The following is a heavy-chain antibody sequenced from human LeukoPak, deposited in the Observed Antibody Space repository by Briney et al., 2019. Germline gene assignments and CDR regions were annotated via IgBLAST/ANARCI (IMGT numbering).Heavy chain of an antibody. CDR2: IYYSGST. D-gene: IGHD1-1*01. CDR1: GGSISPYY. CDR3: ARGRRRLDY. V-gene: IGHV4-59*01. J-gene: IGHJ4*02. Sequence: PSETLSLTCTVSGGSISPYYWSWIWQPPGKGLEWIGYIYYSGSTTYNPSLKSRLTMSVDTSKNQFSLKVSSVTAADTAFYYCARGRRRLDYWGQGILVTVYS.